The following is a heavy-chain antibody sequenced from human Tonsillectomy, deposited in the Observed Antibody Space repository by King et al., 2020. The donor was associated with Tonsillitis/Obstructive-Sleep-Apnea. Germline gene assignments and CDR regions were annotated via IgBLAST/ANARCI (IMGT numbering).Heavy chain of an antibody. CDR2: ISYDGSMN. Sequence: VQLVESGGGVVQPGTFLRLSCAASGFTFSGSGMHWVRQAPGRGLEWGAVISYDGSMNFYADSVKGRFTISRDNSKSTLYLQINSLRDEDTAVYYCAKDPEDEYHLRFSNWFDPWGQGSLVSVSS. J-gene: IGHJ5*02. V-gene: IGHV3-30*18. CDR1: GFTFSGSG. CDR3: AKDPEDEYHLRFSNWFDP. D-gene: IGHD2-2*01.